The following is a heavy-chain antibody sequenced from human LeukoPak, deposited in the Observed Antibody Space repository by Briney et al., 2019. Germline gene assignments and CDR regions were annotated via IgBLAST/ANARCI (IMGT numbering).Heavy chain of an antibody. CDR3: ARDGSITMVRGSAPGGYYYYYMDV. V-gene: IGHV3-7*01. J-gene: IGHJ6*03. D-gene: IGHD3-10*01. CDR2: MRQDGSEK. CDR1: GFTFSSYA. Sequence: GGSLRLSCAASGFTFSSYAMSWVRQAPGKGLEWVANMRQDGSEKNYVDSVKGRFTISRDNAKNSLYLQMNSLRAEDTAVYYCARDGSITMVRGSAPGGYYYYYMDVWGKGTTVTVSS.